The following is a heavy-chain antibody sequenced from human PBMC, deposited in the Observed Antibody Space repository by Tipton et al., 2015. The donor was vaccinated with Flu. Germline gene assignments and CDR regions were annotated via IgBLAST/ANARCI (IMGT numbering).Heavy chain of an antibody. CDR1: GGSMSNNF. Sequence: TLSLTCTVSGGSMSNNFWSWFRQPAEKGLEWIGRIYASGVTNYNPSPKSRVTMSIDTSKNQFSLRLSSVTAADTAVYYCARDPHKLGGESDAFDIWSQGTMVTVSS. CDR2: IYASGVT. CDR3: ARDPHKLGGESDAFDI. D-gene: IGHD7-27*01. J-gene: IGHJ3*02. V-gene: IGHV4-4*07.